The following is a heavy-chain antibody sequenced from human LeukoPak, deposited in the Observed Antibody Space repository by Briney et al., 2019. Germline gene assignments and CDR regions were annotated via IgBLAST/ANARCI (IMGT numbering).Heavy chain of an antibody. J-gene: IGHJ6*03. CDR2: IYYSGST. D-gene: IGHD2-2*01. V-gene: IGHV4-39*01. Sequence: PSETLSLTCTVSGGSISSSSYYWGWIRQPPGKGLEWIGSIYYSGSTYYNPSLKSRVTISVDTSKNQFSLKLSSVTAADTAVYYCARGGYCSSTSCYYYYYMDVWGKGTTVTVSS. CDR3: ARGGYCSSTSCYYYYYMDV. CDR1: GGSISSSSYY.